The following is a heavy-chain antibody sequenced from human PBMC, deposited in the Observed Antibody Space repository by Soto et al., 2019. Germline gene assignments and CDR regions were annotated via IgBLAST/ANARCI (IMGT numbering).Heavy chain of an antibody. V-gene: IGHV3-48*02. J-gene: IGHJ4*02. D-gene: IGHD6-19*01. Sequence: GGSLRLSCAASGFTFSSYSMNWVRQAPGKGLEWVSYISSSSSTIYYADSVKGRFTISRDNAKNSLYLQMNSPRDEDTAVYYCARDGAIAVAGPGLLWGQGTLVTVSS. CDR3: ARDGAIAVAGPGLL. CDR1: GFTFSSYS. CDR2: ISSSSSTI.